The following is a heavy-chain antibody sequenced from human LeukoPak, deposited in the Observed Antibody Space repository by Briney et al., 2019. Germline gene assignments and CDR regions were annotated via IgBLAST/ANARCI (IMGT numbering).Heavy chain of an antibody. CDR3: ARGPPDCSSTSCYAFDAFDI. CDR1: GYSISSGYY. CDR2: IYHSGST. D-gene: IGHD2-2*01. J-gene: IGHJ3*02. Sequence: SETLSLTCTVSGYSISSGYYWGWIRQPPGKGLEWIGSIYHSGSTYYKSSLKSRVAISVDTSKNQFSLKLNSVTAADTAVYYCARGPPDCSSTSCYAFDAFDIWGQGTMVTVSS. V-gene: IGHV4-38-2*02.